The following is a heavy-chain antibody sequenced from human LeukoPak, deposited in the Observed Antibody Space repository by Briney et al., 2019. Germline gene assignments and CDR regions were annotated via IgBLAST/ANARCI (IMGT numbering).Heavy chain of an antibody. CDR2: IGSSSSYI. J-gene: IGHJ4*02. D-gene: IGHD2-2*01. Sequence: GGSLRLSCAASGFTFSSYSMNWVRQAPGKGLEWVSSIGSSSSYIYYADSVKGRFTISRDNAKNSLYLQMNSLRAEDTAVYYCIKQVPAAHFDYWGQGTLVTVSS. CDR3: IKQVPAAHFDY. V-gene: IGHV3-21*01. CDR1: GFTFSSYS.